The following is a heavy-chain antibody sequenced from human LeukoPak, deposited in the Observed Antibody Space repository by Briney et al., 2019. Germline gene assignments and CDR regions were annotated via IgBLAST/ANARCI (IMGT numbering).Heavy chain of an antibody. J-gene: IGHJ5*02. CDR3: TRDSSDYDYVWGNYLPNDP. CDR2: INPNSGGT. Sequence: GASVKVSCKASGYTFTGYYMHWVRQAPGQGLEWMGRINPNSGGTNYAQKFQGRVTMTRDTSISTAYMELSRLRSDDTAVYYCTRDSSDYDYVWGNYLPNDPWGQGTLVTVSS. D-gene: IGHD3-16*02. V-gene: IGHV1-2*06. CDR1: GYTFTGYY.